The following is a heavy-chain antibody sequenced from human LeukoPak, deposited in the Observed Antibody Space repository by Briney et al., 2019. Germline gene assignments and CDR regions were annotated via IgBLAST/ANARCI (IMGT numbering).Heavy chain of an antibody. J-gene: IGHJ4*02. V-gene: IGHV3-30*02. Sequence: GGSLRLSCAASGFTFSNYGMHWVRQAPGKGLEWVAFIRYDGGHINYADSVKGRFTISRDNFKNTLYLQMNDLRAEDTAVYYCAKITPDSTWAFDYWGQGSLVIVSS. CDR3: AKITPDSTWAFDY. CDR2: IRYDGGHI. CDR1: GFTFSNYG. D-gene: IGHD6-13*01.